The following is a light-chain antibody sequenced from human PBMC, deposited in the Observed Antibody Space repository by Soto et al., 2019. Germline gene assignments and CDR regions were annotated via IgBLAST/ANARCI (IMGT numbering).Light chain of an antibody. CDR2: KAS. Sequence: DIQMTQSPSTLSASVGDRVTITCRASQSISNSLAWYQQKPGKAPKLLIYKASNLEGGVPSRFSGSGSGTEFTLTISSLRPDDFATYYCQYLNSFPLTFGGGTKVDI. CDR3: QYLNSFPLT. J-gene: IGKJ4*01. V-gene: IGKV1-5*03. CDR1: QSISNS.